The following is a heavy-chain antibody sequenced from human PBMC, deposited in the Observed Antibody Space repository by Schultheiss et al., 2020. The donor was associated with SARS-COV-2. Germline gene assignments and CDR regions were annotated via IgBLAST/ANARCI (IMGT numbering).Heavy chain of an antibody. CDR3: ARVVDKSGYEAPDY. CDR1: GGSISSYY. J-gene: IGHJ4*02. D-gene: IGHD5-12*01. V-gene: IGHV4-59*08. Sequence: SETLSLTCTVSGGSISSYYWSWIRQPPGKGLEWIGYIFYSGNTNYNPSLKSRVTISIDTSKSQFSLKLSSVTAADTAVYYCARVVDKSGYEAPDYWGQGTLVTVSS. CDR2: IFYSGNT.